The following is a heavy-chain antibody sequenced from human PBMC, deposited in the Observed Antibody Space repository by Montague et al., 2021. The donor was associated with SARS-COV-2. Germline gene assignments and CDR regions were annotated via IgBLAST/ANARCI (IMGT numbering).Heavy chain of an antibody. Sequence: YHRPEKYNDYAVSVKSRITINPDTSKNQISLQLNSVTPEDTAVYYCARTSASSDYWGQGTLVTVSS. CDR2: YHRPEKYN. V-gene: IGHV6-1*01. CDR3: ARTSASSDY. J-gene: IGHJ4*02. D-gene: IGHD1-26*01.